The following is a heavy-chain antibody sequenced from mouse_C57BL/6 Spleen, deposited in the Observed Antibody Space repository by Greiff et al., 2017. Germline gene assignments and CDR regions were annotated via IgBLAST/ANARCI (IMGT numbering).Heavy chain of an antibody. D-gene: IGHD2-5*01. CDR2: IYPGDGDT. CDR1: GYAFSSYW. V-gene: IGHV1-80*01. J-gene: IGHJ3*01. Sequence: QVQLQQSGAELVKPGASVKISCKASGYAFSSYWMNWVKQRPGKGLEWIGQIYPGDGDTNYNGKFKGKATLTADKSSSTAYMQLSSLTSEDSAVYFFAIENSNYEAWFAYWGQGTLVTVSA. CDR3: AIENSNYEAWFAY.